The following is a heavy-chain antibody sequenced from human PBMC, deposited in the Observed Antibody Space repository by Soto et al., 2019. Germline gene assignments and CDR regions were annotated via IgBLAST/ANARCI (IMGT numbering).Heavy chain of an antibody. D-gene: IGHD2-2*02. CDR3: ARFRDCSSTSCYTGYTSWFDP. CDR2: IYPGDSDT. V-gene: IGHV5-51*01. CDR1: GYSFTSYW. J-gene: IGHJ5*02. Sequence: EVQLVQSGAEVKKPGESLKISCKGSGYSFTSYWIGWVRQMPGKGLEWMGIIYPGDSDTRYSPSFQGQVTISADKSISTAYLQWSSLKASDTAMYYCARFRDCSSTSCYTGYTSWFDPWGQGTLVTVSS.